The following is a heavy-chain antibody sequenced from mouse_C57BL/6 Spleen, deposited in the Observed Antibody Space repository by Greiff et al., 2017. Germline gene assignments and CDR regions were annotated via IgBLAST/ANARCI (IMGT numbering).Heavy chain of an antibody. J-gene: IGHJ2*01. CDR2: IYPGDGDT. V-gene: IGHV1-82*01. CDR1: GYAFSSSW. Sequence: VQLQESGPELVKPGASVKISCKASGYAFSSSWMNWVKQRPGKGLEWIGRIYPGDGDTNYNGKFKGKATLTADKSSSTAYMQLSSLTSEDSAVYFGARASGVAPDYWGQGTTLTVSS. CDR3: ARASGVAPDY. D-gene: IGHD1-1*01.